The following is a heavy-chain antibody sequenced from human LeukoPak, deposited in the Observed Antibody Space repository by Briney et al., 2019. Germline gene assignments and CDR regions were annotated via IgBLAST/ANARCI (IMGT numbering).Heavy chain of an antibody. D-gene: IGHD4-17*01. CDR3: ARVGDYGDYVDY. CDR2: IYTSGGT. CDR1: GGSISSYY. Sequence: SETLSLTCTVSGGSISSYYWSWIRQPAGKGLEWIGRIYTSGGTNYNPSLKSRVTMSVDTSKNQFSLKLSSVTAADTAVYYCARVGDYGDYVDYWGQGTLVTVSS. J-gene: IGHJ4*02. V-gene: IGHV4-4*07.